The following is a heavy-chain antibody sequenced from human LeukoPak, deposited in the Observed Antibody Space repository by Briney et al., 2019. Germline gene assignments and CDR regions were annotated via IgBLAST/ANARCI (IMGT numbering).Heavy chain of an antibody. D-gene: IGHD3-22*01. V-gene: IGHV1-69*13. Sequence: SVKASCKASGGTFSSYVINWVRQAPGQGLEWMGGIHPIFGTAIYAQHFQGRLTITADESTNSAYMELNRLRSDDTAVYYCARSSGYYSNWFDPWGQGTLVTVSS. CDR3: ARSSGYYSNWFDP. J-gene: IGHJ5*02. CDR1: GGTFSSYV. CDR2: IHPIFGTA.